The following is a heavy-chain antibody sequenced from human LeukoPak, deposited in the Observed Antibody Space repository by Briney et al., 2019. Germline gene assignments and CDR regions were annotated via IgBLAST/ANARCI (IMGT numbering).Heavy chain of an antibody. J-gene: IGHJ4*02. Sequence: GGSLRLSWAASGFTFSSYGMHWVRQAPGKGLEWVAFIRYDGSNKYYADSVKGRFTISRDNSKNTLYLQMNSLRAEDTAVYYCAKDRRYYDSSGSPFDYWGQGTLVTVSS. CDR1: GFTFSSYG. D-gene: IGHD3-22*01. CDR3: AKDRRYYDSSGSPFDY. CDR2: IRYDGSNK. V-gene: IGHV3-30*02.